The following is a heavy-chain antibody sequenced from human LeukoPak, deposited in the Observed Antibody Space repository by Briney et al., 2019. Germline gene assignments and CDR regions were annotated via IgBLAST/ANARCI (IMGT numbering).Heavy chain of an antibody. V-gene: IGHV3-15*01. Sequence: GGSLRLSCAASGFIFNKAWMAWVRQAPGKGLEWVGHIKPKTDDGTTDYAGPVKGRFTISRDDSRDTLYLQMNSLNTEDTGIYFCTSSLNLVLGELLGYWGQGTLVTVSS. CDR2: IKPKTDDGTT. D-gene: IGHD3-16*01. CDR3: TSSLNLVLGELLGY. J-gene: IGHJ4*02. CDR1: GFIFNKAW.